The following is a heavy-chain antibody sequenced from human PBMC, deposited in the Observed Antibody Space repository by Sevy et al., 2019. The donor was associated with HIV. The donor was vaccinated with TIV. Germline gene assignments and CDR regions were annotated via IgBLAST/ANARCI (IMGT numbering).Heavy chain of an antibody. CDR1: GLTVSDSY. V-gene: IGHV3-53*01. Sequence: GGSLRLSCAASGLTVSDSYMAWVRQSPGKGLEWVSLIHSSGATYYADSVKGRFTLSRDRSENTLYLQMNTLGAEDTALYYCVRVFWDYRQRRGAYFDYWGQGTLVTVSS. D-gene: IGHD1-7*01. J-gene: IGHJ4*02. CDR2: IHSSGAT. CDR3: VRVFWDYRQRRGAYFDY.